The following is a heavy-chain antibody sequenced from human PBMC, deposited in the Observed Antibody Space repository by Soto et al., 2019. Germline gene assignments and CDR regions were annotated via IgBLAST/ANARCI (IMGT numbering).Heavy chain of an antibody. CDR3: ARWSYLDY. CDR2: ISGSDGKT. D-gene: IGHD3-3*01. Sequence: GGSLRLSCAASGFIFGSYARSWVRQAPGKGLEWVSTISGSDGKTFYADSVKGRFSISRDTSQSTLYLQMNSLRADETAMYYCARWSYLDYWGQGTRVTVSS. J-gene: IGHJ4*02. CDR1: GFIFGSYA. V-gene: IGHV3-23*01.